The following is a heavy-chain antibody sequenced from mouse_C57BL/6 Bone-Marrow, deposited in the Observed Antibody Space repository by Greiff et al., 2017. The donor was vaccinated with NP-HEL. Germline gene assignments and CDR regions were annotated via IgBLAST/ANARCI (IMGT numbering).Heavy chain of an antibody. CDR1: GYTFTTYP. J-gene: IGHJ2*01. D-gene: IGHD2-1*01. CDR3: ARGGNYWYYFDY. V-gene: IGHV1-47*01. CDR2: FHPYNDDT. Sequence: QVQLQQSGAELVKPGASVKMSCKASGYTFTTYPIEWVKQNHGKSLEWIGNFHPYNDDTEYNEKFKNKATLTVEKYSSTVYLELSQLTSDDSSVNYCARGGNYWYYFDYWGQGTTLTVSS.